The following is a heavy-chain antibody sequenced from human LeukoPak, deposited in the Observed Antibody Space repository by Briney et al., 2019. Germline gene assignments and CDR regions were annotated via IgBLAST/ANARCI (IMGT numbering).Heavy chain of an antibody. J-gene: IGHJ4*02. V-gene: IGHV3-21*01. CDR1: GFTFSSYS. Sequence: GVSLRLSCAASGFTFSSYSMNWVRQAPGKGLEWVSSISSSSSYIYYVDSVKGRFTISRDNAKNSLYLQMNSLRAEDTAVYYCARIIAAAGTGSYWGQGTLVTVSS. D-gene: IGHD6-13*01. CDR3: ARIIAAAGTGSY. CDR2: ISSSSSYI.